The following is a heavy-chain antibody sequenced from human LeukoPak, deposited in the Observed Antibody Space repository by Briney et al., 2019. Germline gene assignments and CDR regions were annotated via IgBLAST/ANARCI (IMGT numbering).Heavy chain of an antibody. CDR2: ISSSRNYI. D-gene: IGHD5-18*01. J-gene: IGHJ6*02. Sequence: SGGSLRLSCAASGFTFSSYNMNWVRQAPGKGLEWVSYISSSRNYIYYADSAKGRFTISRDNAKNSLYLQMNSLRAEDTAVYYCARALLAVDTAMVPWYYGMDVWGRGTTVTVSS. V-gene: IGHV3-21*01. CDR1: GFTFSSYN. CDR3: ARALLAVDTAMVPWYYGMDV.